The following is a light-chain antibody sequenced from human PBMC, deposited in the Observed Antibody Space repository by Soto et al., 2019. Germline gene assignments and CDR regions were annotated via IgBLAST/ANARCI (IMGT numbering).Light chain of an antibody. CDR1: QGITNY. CDR2: GAS. CDR3: QHSNSSPIT. V-gene: IGKV1-39*01. J-gene: IGKJ5*01. Sequence: DIQMTQSPSSLSASVGDRVTITCRARQGITNYLNWYQQKPGKAPKLLIYGASSLQSGVPSMFGGSGSRTDFTLTISMLPPDNLTSYYYQHSNSSPITFGQGTQLEIK.